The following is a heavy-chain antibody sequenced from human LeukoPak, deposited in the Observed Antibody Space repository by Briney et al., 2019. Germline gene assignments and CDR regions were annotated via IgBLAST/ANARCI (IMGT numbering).Heavy chain of an antibody. V-gene: IGHV3-21*04. CDR1: GFTFSNYN. J-gene: IGHJ4*02. D-gene: IGHD3-10*01. CDR3: APRITMVRGVIIGH. Sequence: GGSLRLSCAASGFTFSNYNMNWVRQAPGKGLEWVSSISYSSSYIYYADSVKGRFTISKDNSKNTLFLQMNSLRAEDTAVYYCAPRITMVRGVIIGHWGQGTLVTVSS. CDR2: ISYSSSYI.